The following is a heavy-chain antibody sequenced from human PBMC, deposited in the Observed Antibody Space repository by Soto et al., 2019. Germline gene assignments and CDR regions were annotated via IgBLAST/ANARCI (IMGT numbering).Heavy chain of an antibody. CDR2: IIGNSGTT. V-gene: IGHV3-23*01. CDR3: AKGSTYSFYFDH. CDR1: GFGFSSYD. D-gene: IGHD5-18*01. Sequence: PGGSLRLSCVASGFGFSSYDMSWVRQAPGKGLEWVSFIIGNSGTTYYADSVKGRFTISRDNSKNTLYLQMSRLGAEDTAAYYCAKGSTYSFYFDHWGQGTLVTVSS. J-gene: IGHJ4*01.